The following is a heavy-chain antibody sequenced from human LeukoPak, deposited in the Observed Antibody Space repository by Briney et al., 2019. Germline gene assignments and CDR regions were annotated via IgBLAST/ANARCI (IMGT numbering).Heavy chain of an antibody. Sequence: KTGGSLRLSCAASGFTFSSYSVNWVRQAPGKGPEWVSSISSGSGYIYYADSVRGRFTISRDNAKNSLYLQMNSLRAEDTAVYYCARDHRQQLSDYYYYYGMDVWGQGTTVTVSS. CDR3: ARDHRQQLSDYYYYYGMDV. V-gene: IGHV3-21*01. D-gene: IGHD6-13*01. CDR2: ISSGSGYI. CDR1: GFTFSSYS. J-gene: IGHJ6*02.